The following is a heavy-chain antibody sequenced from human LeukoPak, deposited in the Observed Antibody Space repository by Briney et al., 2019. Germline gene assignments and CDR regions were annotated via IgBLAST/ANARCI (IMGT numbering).Heavy chain of an antibody. D-gene: IGHD3-3*01. CDR2: INPNSGGT. CDR1: GYTFTGYY. Sequence: GSSVKVSCKASGYTFTGYYMHWVRQAPGQGLEWMGWINPNSGGTNYAQKFQGRVTMTRDTSISTAYMELSRLRSDDTAVYYCASPTPYDFWSGYYTYWGQGTLVTVSS. V-gene: IGHV1-2*02. J-gene: IGHJ4*02. CDR3: ASPTPYDFWSGYYTY.